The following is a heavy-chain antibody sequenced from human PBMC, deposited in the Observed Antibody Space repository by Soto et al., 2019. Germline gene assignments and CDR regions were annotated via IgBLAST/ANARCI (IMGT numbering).Heavy chain of an antibody. V-gene: IGHV2-5*01. CDR3: ARLYYYDSSGYYYFDY. CDR2: IYWNDEK. Sequence: QITLKESGPTLVKPTQTLTLTCTFSGFSLSTSGVGVGWIRQPPGKALAWLALIYWNDEKRYSPSLKSRLTITKDTSKNQVVLTMTNMDPVDTATYDCARLYYYDSSGYYYFDYWGQGTLVTVSA. J-gene: IGHJ4*02. D-gene: IGHD3-22*01. CDR1: GFSLSTSGVG.